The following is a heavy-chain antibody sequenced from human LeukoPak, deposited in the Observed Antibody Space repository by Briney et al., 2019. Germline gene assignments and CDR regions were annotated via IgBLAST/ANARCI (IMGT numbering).Heavy chain of an antibody. V-gene: IGHV4-39*01. CDR2: IYYSGST. CDR3: ASQHGYDFWSGYYDS. Sequence: SETLSLTCTVSGGSISSYYWGWIRQPPGKGLEWIGSIYYSGSTYYNPSLKSRVTISVDTSKNQFSLKLSSVTAADTAVYYCASQHGYDFWSGYYDSWGQGTLVTVSS. CDR1: GGSISSYY. D-gene: IGHD3-3*01. J-gene: IGHJ5*02.